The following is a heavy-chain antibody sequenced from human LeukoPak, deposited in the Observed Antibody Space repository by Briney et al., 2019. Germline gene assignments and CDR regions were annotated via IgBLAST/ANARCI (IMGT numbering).Heavy chain of an antibody. J-gene: IGHJ4*02. CDR2: MNPNSGNT. CDR1: GYTFSNYD. CDR3: ARDSGDYGDPPSFDY. Sequence: ASVKVSCKASGYTFSNYDINWVRQATGQGLEWVGWMNPNSGNTGYAQKFQGRVTMTRNTSISTAYMELSSLRSEDTAVYYCARDSGDYGDPPSFDYWGQGTLVTVSS. D-gene: IGHD4-17*01. V-gene: IGHV1-8*01.